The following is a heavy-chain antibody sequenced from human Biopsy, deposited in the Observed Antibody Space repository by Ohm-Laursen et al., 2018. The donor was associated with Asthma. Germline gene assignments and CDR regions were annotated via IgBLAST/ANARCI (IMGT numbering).Heavy chain of an antibody. CDR1: GGTFNTYV. D-gene: IGHD2-2*01. CDR3: ARKAGSCISRTCYSLDF. J-gene: IGHJ4*02. V-gene: IGHV1-69*01. Sequence: SSVKVSCKSLGGTFNTYVIGWVRQAPGQGLEWMGGINSVVGTTTYPQKFQDRVTITADDSTSTVYMELSSLRSEDTAVYYCARKAGSCISRTCYSLDFWGQGTLVAVSS. CDR2: INSVVGTT.